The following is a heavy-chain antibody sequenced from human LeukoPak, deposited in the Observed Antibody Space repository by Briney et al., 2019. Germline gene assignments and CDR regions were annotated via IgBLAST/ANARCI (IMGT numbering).Heavy chain of an antibody. D-gene: IGHD3-10*01. CDR2: INPNSGGT. Sequence: ASVKVSCKASGYTFTGYYMHWVRQAPGQGLEWMGWINPNSGGTNYAQKFQGRVTMTRDTSISTAYMELSRLRSDDTAVYYCARGLWFGELSHPLDYWGQGTLVTVSS. V-gene: IGHV1-2*02. CDR3: ARGLWFGELSHPLDY. CDR1: GYTFTGYY. J-gene: IGHJ4*02.